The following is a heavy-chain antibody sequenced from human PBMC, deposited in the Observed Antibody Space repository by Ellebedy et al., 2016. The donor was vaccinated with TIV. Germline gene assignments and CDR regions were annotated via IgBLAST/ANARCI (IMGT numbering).Heavy chain of an antibody. CDR1: GFTFSTYG. V-gene: IGHV3-23*01. CDR2: ISGSGGST. J-gene: IGHJ2*01. Sequence: PGGSLRLSCAASGFTFSTYGMSWVRQAPGQGLEWVSGISGSGGSTYYADSVKGRFTISRDNFKNTLYLQMNSLRAEDTAVYYCAKGLTGDRGGWGWYFDLWGRGTLVTVSS. CDR3: AKGLTGDRGGWGWYFDL. D-gene: IGHD7-27*01.